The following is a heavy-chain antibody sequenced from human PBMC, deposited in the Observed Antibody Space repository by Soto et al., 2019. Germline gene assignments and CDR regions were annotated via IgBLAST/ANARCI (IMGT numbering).Heavy chain of an antibody. Sequence: GGSLRLSCAASGFTFSSYGMHWVRQAPGKGLEWVAVISYDGSNKYYADSVKGRFTISRDNSKNTLYLQMNSLRAEDTAVYYCAKDHLTVTDYFDYWGQGTLVTVSS. J-gene: IGHJ4*02. CDR2: ISYDGSNK. CDR1: GFTFSSYG. D-gene: IGHD1-7*01. CDR3: AKDHLTVTDYFDY. V-gene: IGHV3-30*18.